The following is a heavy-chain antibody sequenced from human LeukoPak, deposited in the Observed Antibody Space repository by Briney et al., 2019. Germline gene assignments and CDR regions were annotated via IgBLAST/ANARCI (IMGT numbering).Heavy chain of an antibody. V-gene: IGHV1-69*05. D-gene: IGHD3-22*01. Sequence: SVKVSCKASGGTFSSYAISWVRQAPGQGPEWMGGIIPIFGTANYAQKFQGRVTITTDESTSTAYMELSSLRSEDTAVYYCASIYYDSSGYYYGYFDYWGQGTLVTVSS. CDR1: GGTFSSYA. CDR3: ASIYYDSSGYYYGYFDY. CDR2: IIPIFGTA. J-gene: IGHJ4*02.